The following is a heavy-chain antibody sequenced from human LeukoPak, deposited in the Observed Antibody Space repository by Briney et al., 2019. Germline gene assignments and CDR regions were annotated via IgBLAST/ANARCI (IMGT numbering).Heavy chain of an antibody. CDR3: ARGGREHQPHGY. D-gene: IGHD1-26*01. CDR2: IYHSGST. V-gene: IGHV4-38-2*02. J-gene: IGHJ4*02. CDR1: GYSISSGYY. Sequence: SETLSLTCTVSGYSISSGYYWGWIRPPPGKGLEWIGSIYHSGSTYYNPSLKSRVTISVDTSKNQFSLKLSSVTAADTAVYYCARGGREHQPHGYWGQGTLVTVSS.